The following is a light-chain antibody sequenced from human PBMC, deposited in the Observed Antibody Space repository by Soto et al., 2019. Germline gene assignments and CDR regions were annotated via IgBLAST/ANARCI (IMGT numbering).Light chain of an antibody. Sequence: QSVLTQPPSVSGAPGQRVTISCTESSSNIGAGYDVHWYQQLPGTAPKLIIYGNSNRPSGVPDRFSGSKSGTSASLAITGLQAEDEADYYCQSYDSSLSGWVFGGGTKLTVL. V-gene: IGLV1-40*01. CDR2: GNS. CDR3: QSYDSSLSGWV. J-gene: IGLJ3*02. CDR1: SSNIGAGYD.